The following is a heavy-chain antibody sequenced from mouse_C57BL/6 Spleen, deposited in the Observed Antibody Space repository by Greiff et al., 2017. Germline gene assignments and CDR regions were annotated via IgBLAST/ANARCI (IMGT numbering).Heavy chain of an antibody. CDR3: VSRYGYDGDYAMDY. Sequence: EAGGGLVQPKGSLKLSCAASGFSFNTYAMNWVRQAPGKGLEWVARIRSKSNNYATYYADSVKDRFTISRDDSESMLYLQMNNLKTEDTAMYYCVSRYGYDGDYAMDYWGQGTSVTVSS. V-gene: IGHV10-1*01. CDR2: IRSKSNNYAT. J-gene: IGHJ4*01. D-gene: IGHD2-2*01. CDR1: GFSFNTYA.